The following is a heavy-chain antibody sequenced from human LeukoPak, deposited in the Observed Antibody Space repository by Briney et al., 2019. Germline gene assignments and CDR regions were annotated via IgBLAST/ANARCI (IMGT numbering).Heavy chain of an antibody. V-gene: IGHV3-48*03. CDR2: ISSSGSTR. Sequence: GGSLRLSCAASGFTFSRYAMNWVRQAPGKGLEWVSYISSSGSTRYYADSVKGRFTISRDNAKNSLYLQMNSLRAEDTAVYYCARTYWVVTGPAFDIWGQGTMVTVSS. D-gene: IGHD2-21*02. CDR3: ARTYWVVTGPAFDI. CDR1: GFTFSRYA. J-gene: IGHJ3*02.